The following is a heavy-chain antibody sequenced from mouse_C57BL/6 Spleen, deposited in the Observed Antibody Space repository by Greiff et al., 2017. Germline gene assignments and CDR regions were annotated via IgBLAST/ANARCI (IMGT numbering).Heavy chain of an antibody. Sequence: EVKLVESGGGLVKPGGSLKLSCAASGFTFSDYGMHWVRQAPEKGLEWVAYISSGSSTIYYADTVKGRFTISRDNAKNTLFLQMTSLRSEYTAMYYFTRDYYVCERGYLDYWGQGTSVTVSS. D-gene: IGHD1-1*01. J-gene: IGHJ4*01. V-gene: IGHV5-17*01. CDR2: ISSGSSTI. CDR1: GFTFSDYG. CDR3: TRDYYVCERGYLDY.